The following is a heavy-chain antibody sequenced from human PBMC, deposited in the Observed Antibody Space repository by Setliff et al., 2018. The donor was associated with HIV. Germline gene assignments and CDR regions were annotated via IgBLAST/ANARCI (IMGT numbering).Heavy chain of an antibody. CDR2: ISYTGKS. J-gene: IGHJ6*03. CDR3: ARGHDNKYYYFYYMDV. V-gene: IGHV4-39*01. CDR1: GGAISSSYYY. Sequence: SETLSLTCTVSGGAISSSYYYWGWIRQPPGKGLQWIGSISYTGKSYYNPALKRRVTVSVDTSKNQFSLKLSSVTAADTAVYYCARGHDNKYYYFYYMDVWGKGTTVTVSS. D-gene: IGHD5-12*01.